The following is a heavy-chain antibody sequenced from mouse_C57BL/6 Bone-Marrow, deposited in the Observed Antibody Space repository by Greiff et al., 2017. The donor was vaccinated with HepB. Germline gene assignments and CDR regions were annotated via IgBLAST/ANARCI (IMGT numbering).Heavy chain of an antibody. D-gene: IGHD2-3*01. J-gene: IGHJ1*03. CDR2: IYPGSGNT. CDR1: GYTFTDYY. CDR3: GYEVYYLYFDG. V-gene: IGHV1-76*01. Sequence: VQLQQSGAELVRPGASVKLSCKASGYTFTDYYINWVKQRPGQGLEWIVRIYPGSGNTYYNEKFKGKATMTAEKSSSTAYMQRISLTSEDSAVYFCGYEVYYLYFDGWGTGTTVTASS.